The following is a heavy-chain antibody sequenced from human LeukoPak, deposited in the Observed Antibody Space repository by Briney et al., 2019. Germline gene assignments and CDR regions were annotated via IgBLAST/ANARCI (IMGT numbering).Heavy chain of an antibody. CDR2: ISAYNGNT. CDR1: GYTFTSYG. V-gene: IGHV1-18*01. CDR3: ARAREGSILYSGQGSYWYFDL. D-gene: IGHD5-12*01. J-gene: IGHJ2*01. Sequence: GASVKVSCKASGYTFTSYGISWVRQAPGQGLEWMGWISAYNGNTNYAQKLQGRVTMTTDTSTSTGCMELRSLRSDDTAVYYCARAREGSILYSGQGSYWYFDLWGRGTLVTVSS.